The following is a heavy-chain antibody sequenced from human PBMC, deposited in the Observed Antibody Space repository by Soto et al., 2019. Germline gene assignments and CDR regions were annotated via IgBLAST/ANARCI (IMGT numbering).Heavy chain of an antibody. J-gene: IGHJ4*02. CDR1: GFTFSSYW. CDR3: AREQRPGYDFWSGYYTVSPFDY. V-gene: IGHV3-74*01. CDR2: INSDGSST. Sequence: GGSLRLSCTASGFTFSSYWMHWVRQAPGKGLVWVSRINSDGSSTSYADSVKGRFTISRDNAKNTLYLQMNSLRAEDTAVYYCAREQRPGYDFWSGYYTVSPFDYWGQGTLVTVSS. D-gene: IGHD3-3*01.